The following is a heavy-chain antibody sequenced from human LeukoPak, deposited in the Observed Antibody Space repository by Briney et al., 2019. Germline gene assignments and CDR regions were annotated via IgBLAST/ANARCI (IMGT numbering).Heavy chain of an antibody. CDR1: GDLISTYF. CDR3: ARKHSTSSLYHFDS. CDR2: IHYSGSS. D-gene: IGHD6-6*01. J-gene: IGHJ4*02. V-gene: IGHV4-59*08. Sequence: SETLSLTCNVSGDLISTYFWSWIRPPAGKGLEWIGNIHYSGSSTYNPSLKSRVTISLDTSKNQFSLKVSSVTAADTAVYYCARKHSTSSLYHFDSWGQGTLVTVSS.